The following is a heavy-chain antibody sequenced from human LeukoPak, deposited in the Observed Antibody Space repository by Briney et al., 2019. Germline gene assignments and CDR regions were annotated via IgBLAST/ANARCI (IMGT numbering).Heavy chain of an antibody. CDR3: AKSILTGYYTGGSGPFDY. Sequence: PGGSLRLSCAASGFTFSSYAMSWVRQAPGKGLEWVSAISGSGGSTYYADSVKGRFTISRDNSKNTLYLQMNSLRAEDTAVYYCAKSILTGYYTGGSGPFDYWGQGTLVTVSS. V-gene: IGHV3-23*01. CDR2: ISGSGGST. D-gene: IGHD3-9*01. CDR1: GFTFSSYA. J-gene: IGHJ4*02.